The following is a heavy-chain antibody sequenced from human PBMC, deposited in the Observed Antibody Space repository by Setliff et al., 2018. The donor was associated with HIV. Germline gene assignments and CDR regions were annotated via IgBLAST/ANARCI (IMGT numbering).Heavy chain of an antibody. Sequence: GGSLRLSCAASGFTFSSYSMNWVRQAPGKGLEWVSSISSSSSSIYHADSVKGRFTISRDNAKNTLYLQMNRLRAEDTALYYCVRGPQFRPHWGQGTLVTVSS. CDR2: ISSSSSSI. V-gene: IGHV3-21*06. J-gene: IGHJ4*02. CDR1: GFTFSSYS. CDR3: VRGPQFRPH.